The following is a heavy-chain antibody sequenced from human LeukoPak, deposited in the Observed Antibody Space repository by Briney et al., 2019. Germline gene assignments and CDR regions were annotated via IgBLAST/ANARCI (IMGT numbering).Heavy chain of an antibody. CDR3: ARVHSRGIQPVGY. CDR2: MNPNSGNT. D-gene: IGHD5-18*01. V-gene: IGHV1-8*01. CDR1: GCTFTSYD. J-gene: IGHJ4*02. Sequence: GASVKVSCKASGCTFTSYDINWVRQATGQGLEWMGWMNPNSGNTGYAQKFQGRVTMTRNTSISTAYMELSSLRSEDTAVYYCARVHSRGIQPVGYWGQGTLVTVSS.